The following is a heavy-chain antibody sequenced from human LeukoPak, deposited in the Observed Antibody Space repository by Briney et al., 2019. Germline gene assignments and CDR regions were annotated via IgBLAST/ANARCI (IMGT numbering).Heavy chain of an antibody. D-gene: IGHD2-15*01. CDR3: ARISAGCSGGSCSPYYYYGMDV. CDR2: IIPILGIA. J-gene: IGHJ6*02. V-gene: IGHV1-69*04. CDR1: GGTFSSYA. Sequence: ASVKVSCKASGGTFSSYAISWVRQAPGQGLEWMGRIIPILGIANYAQKFQGRVTITADKSTSTASMELSSLRSEDTAVYYCARISAGCSGGSCSPYYYYGMDVWGQGTTVTVSS.